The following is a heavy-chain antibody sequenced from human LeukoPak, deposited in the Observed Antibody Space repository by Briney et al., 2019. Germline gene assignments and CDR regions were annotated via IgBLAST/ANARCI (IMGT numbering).Heavy chain of an antibody. CDR2: IYPGDFDT. D-gene: IGHD1-26*01. V-gene: IGHV5-51*01. J-gene: IGHJ4*02. CDR3: ARRGSGTYFPFDY. Sequence: GESLKISCTASGYRLTSYWIGWVRQMPGKGLEWMGIIYPGDFDTRYSPSFQGQVTISVDKSISTAYLQWSSLKASDTAMYYCARRGSGTYFPFDYWGQGTLVTVSS. CDR1: GYRLTSYW.